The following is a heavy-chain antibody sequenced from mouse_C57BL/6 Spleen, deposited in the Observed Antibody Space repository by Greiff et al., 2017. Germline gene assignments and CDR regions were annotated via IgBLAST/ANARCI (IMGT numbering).Heavy chain of an antibody. CDR3: ANYDYGGFAY. CDR2: INPSTGGT. D-gene: IGHD2-4*01. J-gene: IGHJ3*01. V-gene: IGHV1-42*01. Sequence: EVQRVESGPELVKPGASVKISCKASGYSFTGYYMNWVKQSPEKSLEWIGEINPSTGGTTYNQKFKAKATLTVDKSSSTAYMQLKSLTSEDSAVYYCANYDYGGFAYWGQGTLVTVSA. CDR1: GYSFTGYY.